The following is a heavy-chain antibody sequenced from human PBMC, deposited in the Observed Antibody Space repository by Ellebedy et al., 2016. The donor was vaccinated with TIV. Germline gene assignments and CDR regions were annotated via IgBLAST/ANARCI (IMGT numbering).Heavy chain of an antibody. CDR3: AREYYYDSITMDV. D-gene: IGHD3-22*01. V-gene: IGHV3-21*01. CDR2: ISSSSSYI. CDR1: GFTFSSYA. Sequence: GGSLRLXXAASGFTFSSYAMHWVRQAPGKGLEWVSSISSSSSYIYYADSVKGRFTISRDNSKNTLYLQMNSLRAEDTAVYYCAREYYYDSITMDVWGKGTTVTVSS. J-gene: IGHJ6*03.